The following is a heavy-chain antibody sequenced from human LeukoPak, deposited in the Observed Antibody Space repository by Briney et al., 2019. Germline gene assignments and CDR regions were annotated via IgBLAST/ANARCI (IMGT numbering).Heavy chain of an antibody. J-gene: IGHJ1*01. CDR3: TRGPYSTGWFPAAAEYFQH. Sequence: SGGSLRLSCAASEFSFSTYWMHWVRQTPGKGLEWISRINGDGRSTTYAEAVKGRFTISRDNAKNTLFLQLNSLRAGDTAVYYCTRGPYSTGWFPAAAEYFQHWGQGTLVTVSS. V-gene: IGHV3-74*03. D-gene: IGHD6-19*01. CDR2: INGDGRST. CDR1: EFSFSTYW.